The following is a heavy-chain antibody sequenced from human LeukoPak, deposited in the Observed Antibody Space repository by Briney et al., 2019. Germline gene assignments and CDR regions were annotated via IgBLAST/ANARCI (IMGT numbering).Heavy chain of an antibody. CDR2: IYHSGST. Sequence: SETLSLTCTVSGGSISSHYWNWIRQPPGKGLEWIGYIYHSGSTNYNPSLKSRVTMSVDTSKNQFSLKLSSVTAADTAVYYCARDGRTVTLNWFDPWGQGTLVTVSS. V-gene: IGHV4-59*11. D-gene: IGHD4-11*01. J-gene: IGHJ5*02. CDR1: GGSISSHY. CDR3: ARDGRTVTLNWFDP.